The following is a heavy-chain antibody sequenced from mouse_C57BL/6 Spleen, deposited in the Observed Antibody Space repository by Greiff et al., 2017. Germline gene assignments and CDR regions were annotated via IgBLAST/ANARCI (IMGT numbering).Heavy chain of an antibody. V-gene: IGHV1-64*01. CDR2: IHPNSGST. Sequence: QVQLQRPGAELVKPGASVKLSCKASGYTFTSYWMHWVKQRPGQGLEWIGMIHPNSGSTNYNEKFKSKATLTVDKSSSTAYMQLSSLTSEDSAVYYCARRHYGSSSYYAMDYWGQGTSVTVSS. J-gene: IGHJ4*01. CDR3: ARRHYGSSSYYAMDY. D-gene: IGHD1-1*01. CDR1: GYTFTSYW.